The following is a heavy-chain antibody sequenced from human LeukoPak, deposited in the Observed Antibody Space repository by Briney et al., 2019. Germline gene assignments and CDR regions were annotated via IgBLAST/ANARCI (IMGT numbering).Heavy chain of an antibody. Sequence: GGFLRLSCAASGFTFSSYWMSWVRQAPGKGLEWVANIKQDGSEKYYVDSVKGRFTISRDNAKNSLYLQMNSLRAEDTAVYYCARGVTRYYFDYWGQGTLVTVSS. CDR3: ARGVTRYYFDY. CDR1: GFTFSSYW. J-gene: IGHJ4*02. CDR2: IKQDGSEK. D-gene: IGHD4-23*01. V-gene: IGHV3-7*01.